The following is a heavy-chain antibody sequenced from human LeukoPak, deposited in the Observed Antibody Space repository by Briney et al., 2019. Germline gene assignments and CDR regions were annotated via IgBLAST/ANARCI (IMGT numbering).Heavy chain of an antibody. V-gene: IGHV1-2*02. CDR2: INPNSGGT. Sequence: ASVKVSCKASGYTFTGYYMHWVRQAPGQGLEWMGWINPNSGGTNYAQKFQGRVTMTRDTSISTAYMELSRLRSDDTAVYYCARSLGFCSSTSCPFYNWFDPWGQGTLVTVSS. CDR1: GYTFTGYY. CDR3: ARSLGFCSSTSCPFYNWFDP. J-gene: IGHJ5*02. D-gene: IGHD2-2*01.